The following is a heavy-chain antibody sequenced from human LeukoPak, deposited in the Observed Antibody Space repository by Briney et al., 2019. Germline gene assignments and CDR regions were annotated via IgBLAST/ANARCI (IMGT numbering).Heavy chain of an antibody. J-gene: IGHJ4*02. CDR3: ARHKGLNHLVPMDY. V-gene: IGHV4-34*01. CDR1: GGSFNGNY. Sequence: SETLSLTCAVYGGSFNGNYWSWIRQPPGKGLEWIGEINHSGSTNYNPSLKSRVTISVDTSKNQFSLRLSSVTAADTAVYYCARHKGLNHLVPMDYWGQGTLVTVSS. CDR2: INHSGST. D-gene: IGHD6-13*01.